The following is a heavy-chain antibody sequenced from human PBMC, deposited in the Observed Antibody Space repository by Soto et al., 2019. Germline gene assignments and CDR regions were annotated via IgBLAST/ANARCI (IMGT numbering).Heavy chain of an antibody. CDR3: ARALLDYGVTDDDFHL. V-gene: IGHV3-74*01. CDR1: GFPFSSYG. Sequence: QPVGSLRLSCAASGFPFSSYGMHCVRQAPGKGLVWVSRINSDGSSTRYADSVKGRFTISRDNDKNTLYLQMNSLRAEDTAVYYCARALLDYGVTDDDFHLWGQATLVTVSS. J-gene: IGHJ3*01. CDR2: INSDGSST. D-gene: IGHD3-10*01.